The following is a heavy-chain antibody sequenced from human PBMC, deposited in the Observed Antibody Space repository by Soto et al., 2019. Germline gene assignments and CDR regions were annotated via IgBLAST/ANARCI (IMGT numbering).Heavy chain of an antibody. CDR3: ARDSSGYYHFDY. V-gene: IGHV4-59*01. CDR1: GGSISSYY. Sequence: SETLSLTCTVSGGSISSYYWSWIRQPPGKGLEWIGYIYYSGSTNYNPSLKSRVTISVDTSKNQFSLKLSSVTAADTAVYYCARDSSGYYHFDYWGQGTLVTVSS. J-gene: IGHJ4*02. CDR2: IYYSGST. D-gene: IGHD3-22*01.